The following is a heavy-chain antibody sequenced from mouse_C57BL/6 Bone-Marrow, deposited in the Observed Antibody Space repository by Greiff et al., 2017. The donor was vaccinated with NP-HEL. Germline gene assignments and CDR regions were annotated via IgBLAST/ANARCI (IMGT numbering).Heavy chain of an antibody. CDR1: GYTFTSYG. J-gene: IGHJ3*01. D-gene: IGHD1-1*01. Sequence: QVQLQQSGAELARPGASVKLSCKASGYTFTSYGISWVKQRTGQGLEWIGEIYPRSGNTYYNEKFKGKATLTADKSSSTAYMELRSLTSEDSAVYFCARTTVVPFAYWGQGTLVTVSA. CDR3: ARTTVVPFAY. CDR2: IYPRSGNT. V-gene: IGHV1-81*01.